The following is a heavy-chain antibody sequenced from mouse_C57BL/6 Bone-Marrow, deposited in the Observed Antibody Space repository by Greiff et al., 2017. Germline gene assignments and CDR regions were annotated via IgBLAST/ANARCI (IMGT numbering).Heavy chain of an antibody. J-gene: IGHJ3*01. V-gene: IGHV5-4*01. CDR3: ARSSYYGSSHLAY. D-gene: IGHD1-1*01. CDR2: ISDGGSYT. Sequence: EVQGVESGGGLVKPGGSLKLSCAASGFTFSSYAMSWVRQTPEKRLEWVATISDGGSYTYYPDNVKGRFTISRDNAKNNLYLQMSHLKSEDTAMSDCARSSYYGSSHLAYWGQGTLVTVSA. CDR1: GFTFSSYA.